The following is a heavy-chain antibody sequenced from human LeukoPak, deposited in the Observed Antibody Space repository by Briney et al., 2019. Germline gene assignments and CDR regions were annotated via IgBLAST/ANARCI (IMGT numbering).Heavy chain of an antibody. D-gene: IGHD6-19*01. Sequence: PGGSLRLSCAASGFTFSSYAMSWVRQAPGKGLEWVSAISGSGGSTYYADSVEGRFTISRDNSKNTLYLQMNSLRAEDTAVYYCAKGRGWYDGNFDYWGQGTLVTVSS. V-gene: IGHV3-23*01. CDR3: AKGRGWYDGNFDY. J-gene: IGHJ4*02. CDR2: ISGSGGST. CDR1: GFTFSSYA.